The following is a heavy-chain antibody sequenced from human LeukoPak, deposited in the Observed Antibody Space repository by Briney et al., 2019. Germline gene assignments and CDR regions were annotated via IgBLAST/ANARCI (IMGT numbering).Heavy chain of an antibody. CDR3: ARGGTYYEMDYYYGMDV. Sequence: GRSLILSCAASGFTFSIYAMHRVRQAPGKGLEWVEVMSYDGSNKYYADSVEGRFTISRDNSKNTLYLQMNSLRAEDTAVYYCARGGTYYEMDYYYGMDVWGQGTTVTVPS. CDR1: GFTFSIYA. D-gene: IGHD3-3*01. J-gene: IGHJ6*02. CDR2: MSYDGSNK. V-gene: IGHV3-30-3*01.